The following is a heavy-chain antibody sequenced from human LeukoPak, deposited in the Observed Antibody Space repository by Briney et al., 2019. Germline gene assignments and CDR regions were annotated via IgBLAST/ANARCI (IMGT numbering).Heavy chain of an antibody. V-gene: IGHV4-59*01. CDR2: ISYSGST. CDR3: ARDRIVGATTYFDY. Sequence: SETLSLTCTVSGGSTSSYHWNWIRQPPGKGLDWIGCISYSGSTSYNPSLKSRLTMSVDTSKNQFSLRLTSVTAAATAVYYCARDRIVGATTYFDYWGQGTLVTVSS. D-gene: IGHD1-26*01. J-gene: IGHJ4*02. CDR1: GGSTSSYH.